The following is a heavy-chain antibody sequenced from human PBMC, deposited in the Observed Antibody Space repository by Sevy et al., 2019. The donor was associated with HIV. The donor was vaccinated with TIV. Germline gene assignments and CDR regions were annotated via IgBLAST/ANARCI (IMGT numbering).Heavy chain of an antibody. Sequence: SETLSLTCSVSVGSISRNSSDWGWIRQPPGKGLEWIGSIFYSGNTYYATSLRSRVTISVDTSKNQFSLNLSSVTDADTAVYYCARHGGLVDRGFDFWGQGTLVTVSS. CDR2: IFYSGNT. CDR1: VGSISRNSSD. V-gene: IGHV4-39*01. CDR3: ARHGGLVDRGFDF. D-gene: IGHD2-21*01. J-gene: IGHJ4*02.